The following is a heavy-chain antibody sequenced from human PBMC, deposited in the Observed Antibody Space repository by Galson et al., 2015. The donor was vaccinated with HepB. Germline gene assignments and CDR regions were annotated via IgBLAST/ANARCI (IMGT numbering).Heavy chain of an antibody. Sequence: DISTHYAAPVEGRFTISRQKSKNVVVLQMKRLKVEDTAVYYCARGGPYYNTLTGLYNGRFDYWGQGTLVTVSS. CDR2: DIST. V-gene: IGHV3-23*03. D-gene: IGHD3-9*01. CDR3: ARGGPYYNTLTGLYNGRFDY. J-gene: IGHJ4*02.